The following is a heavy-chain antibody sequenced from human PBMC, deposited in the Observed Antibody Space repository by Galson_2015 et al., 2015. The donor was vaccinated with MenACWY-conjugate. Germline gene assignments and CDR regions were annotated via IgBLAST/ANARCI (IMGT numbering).Heavy chain of an antibody. J-gene: IGHJ4*02. D-gene: IGHD2-15*01. Sequence: SLRLSRAASGSTFSGSDLHWVRQASGKGLEWVGRVRSAYYTYVTWYAASVKGRFTISRDDSKNTAYLQMDSLKSEDTAVYYCLMEGGHWGQGTLVTVSS. V-gene: IGHV3-73*01. CDR1: GSTFSGSD. CDR3: LMEGGH. CDR2: VRSAYYTYVT.